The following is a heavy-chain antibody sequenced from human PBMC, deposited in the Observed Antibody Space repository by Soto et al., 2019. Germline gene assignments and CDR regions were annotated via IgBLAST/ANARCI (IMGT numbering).Heavy chain of an antibody. V-gene: IGHV2-5*01. J-gene: IGHJ3*02. CDR2: IYWNDDK. D-gene: IGHD3-9*01. Sequence: SGPTLVNPTQTLTLTCSFSGFSLSSSVVGVGWIRQPPGKALEWLALIYWNDDKRYSPSLKSRLTITKDTSKNQVVLTMTNMDPVDKATYYCAHSRPLYYDILTGYYLGAFDIWGQGTMVTVSS. CDR3: AHSRPLYYDILTGYYLGAFDI. CDR1: GFSLSSSVVG.